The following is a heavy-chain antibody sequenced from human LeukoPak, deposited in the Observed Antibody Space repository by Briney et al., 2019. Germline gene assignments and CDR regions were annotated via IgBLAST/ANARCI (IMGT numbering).Heavy chain of an antibody. V-gene: IGHV4-39*01. CDR2: VYYNGGT. CDR1: GDSVNSDSYY. D-gene: IGHD3-3*01. J-gene: IGHJ4*02. CDR3: ARHEAKGGYYFFFHY. Sequence: PSETLSLTCTVSGDSVNSDSYYWGWIRQPPGKGLEWIVSVYYNGGTYYNPSLKNRVTTSVDTTKNQFSLKLTSVTAADTAVYFCARHEAKGGYYFFFHYWGQGTLVTVSS.